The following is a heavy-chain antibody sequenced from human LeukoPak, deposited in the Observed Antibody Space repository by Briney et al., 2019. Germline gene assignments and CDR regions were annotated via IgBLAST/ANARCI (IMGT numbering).Heavy chain of an antibody. J-gene: IGHJ4*02. CDR2: IYTSGST. V-gene: IGHV4-4*07. CDR1: GGSISSYY. D-gene: IGHD2-21*02. Sequence: PSETLSLTCTVSGGSISSYYWGWIRQPAGKGLEWIGRIYTSGSTNYNPSLKSRVTMSVDTSKNQFSLKLSSVTAADTAVYYCAREPTYCGGDCYSEFDYWGQGTLVTVSS. CDR3: AREPTYCGGDCYSEFDY.